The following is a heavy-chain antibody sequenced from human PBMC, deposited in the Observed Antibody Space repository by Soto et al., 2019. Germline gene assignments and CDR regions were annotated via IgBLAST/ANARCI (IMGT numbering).Heavy chain of an antibody. Sequence: QVQLVQSGAEVKKPGASVKVSCKLSGNTLTELSIHWVRQAPRKGLEWMGAFDPEQRETIYSQQFQGRVTLTQDTSTETAYMELTSLRHEDTAVYYCAADLAISDNDYCGQGTLITVSS. D-gene: IGHD2-21*01. CDR1: GNTLTELS. CDR3: AADLAISDNDY. V-gene: IGHV1-24*01. CDR2: FDPEQRET. J-gene: IGHJ4*02.